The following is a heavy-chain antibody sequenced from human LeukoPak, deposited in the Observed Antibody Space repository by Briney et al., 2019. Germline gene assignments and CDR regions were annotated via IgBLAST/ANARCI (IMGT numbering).Heavy chain of an antibody. Sequence: GGSLRLSCAASGFTFSNYAMSWVRQAPGKGLEWVSAITGSGDTTYYADSVKGRFAIPRDNSKNTVYLQMNSLRAEDTAVYHCANRRCTGTSCYLDYWGQGTLVTVSS. CDR1: GFTFSNYA. CDR2: ITGSGDTT. D-gene: IGHD2-2*01. CDR3: ANRRCTGTSCYLDY. V-gene: IGHV3-23*01. J-gene: IGHJ4*02.